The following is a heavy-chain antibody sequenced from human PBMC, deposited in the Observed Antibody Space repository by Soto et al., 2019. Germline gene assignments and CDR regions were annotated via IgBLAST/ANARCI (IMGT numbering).Heavy chain of an antibody. J-gene: IGHJ4*02. Sequence: GASVTVSCKVSVYTLTELSIHWVRQAPGKGLEWMGGFDPEDGETVYAQKFQGRVTMTEDTSTDTAYMELSSLRSEDTAVYYCATPHHCSSTSCKYYFDYWGQGTLVTVSS. CDR2: FDPEDGET. D-gene: IGHD2-2*01. CDR3: ATPHHCSSTSCKYYFDY. CDR1: VYTLTELS. V-gene: IGHV1-24*01.